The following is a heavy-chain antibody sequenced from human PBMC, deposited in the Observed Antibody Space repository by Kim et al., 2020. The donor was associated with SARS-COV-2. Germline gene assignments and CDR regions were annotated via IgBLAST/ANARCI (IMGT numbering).Heavy chain of an antibody. CDR2: ISYDGSNK. J-gene: IGHJ4*02. CDR3: AITYSSGSTPPDY. D-gene: IGHD6-19*01. V-gene: IGHV3-30*03. CDR1: GFTFSSYG. Sequence: GGSLRLSCAASGFTFSSYGMHWVRQAPGKGLEWVAVISYDGSNKYYADSVKGRLTISRDNSKNTLYLQMNSLRAEDTAVYYCAITYSSGSTPPDYWGQGTLVTVSS.